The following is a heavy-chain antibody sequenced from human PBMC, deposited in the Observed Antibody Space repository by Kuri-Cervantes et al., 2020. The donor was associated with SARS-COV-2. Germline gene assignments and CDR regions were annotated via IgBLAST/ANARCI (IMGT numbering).Heavy chain of an antibody. CDR2: IYYSGST. D-gene: IGHD5-24*01. Sequence: SETLSLTCTVSGGSISSSSYYWGWIRQPPGKGLEWIGSIYYSGSTYYNPSLKSRVTISVDTSKNQFSLKLSSVTAADTAVYYCARAWVEMATITFDYWGQGTLVTVSS. J-gene: IGHJ4*02. CDR1: GGSISSSSYY. V-gene: IGHV4-39*01. CDR3: ARAWVEMATITFDY.